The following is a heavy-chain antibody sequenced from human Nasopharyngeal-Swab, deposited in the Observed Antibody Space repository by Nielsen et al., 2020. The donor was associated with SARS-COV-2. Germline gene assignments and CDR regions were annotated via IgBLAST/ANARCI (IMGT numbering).Heavy chain of an antibody. V-gene: IGHV4-59*12. CDR3: AKEGATGWFDP. CDR2: SYYTGST. J-gene: IGHJ5*02. CDR1: GGSISPYY. Sequence: SETLSLTCTVSGGSISPYYWGWIRQPPGKGLEWIGYSYYTGSTNYNPSLKSRLTISVDRSKNQFSLRLSSVTAADTAVYYCAKEGATGWFDPWGQGTLVTVSS.